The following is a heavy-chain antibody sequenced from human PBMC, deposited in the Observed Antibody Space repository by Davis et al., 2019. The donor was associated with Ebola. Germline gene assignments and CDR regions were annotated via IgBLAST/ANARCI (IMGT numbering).Heavy chain of an antibody. Sequence: GGSLRLSCAASGLIFTDYSMNWVRQAPGKGLEWVSFISSRRLTIHYADSVKGRFTVTRDNTRRPVFLQMDNLRIEDTATYYCVAHGYKLGSEWFDPWGQGTLVTVSS. D-gene: IGHD5-24*01. CDR3: VAHGYKLGSEWFDP. V-gene: IGHV3-48*01. J-gene: IGHJ5*02. CDR1: GLIFTDYS. CDR2: ISSRRLTI.